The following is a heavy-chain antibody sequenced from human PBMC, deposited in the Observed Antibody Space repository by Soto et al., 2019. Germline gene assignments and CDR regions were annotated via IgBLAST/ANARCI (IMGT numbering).Heavy chain of an antibody. Sequence: PATXSLTCSCYVCSFVVYYCILIRHPPGKGLEWIGEINHSGSTNYNPSLKSRVTISVDTSKNQFSLKLSSVTAADTAVYYCARGRWLGELLGPVKYWGQGTLVTVSS. J-gene: IGHJ4*02. D-gene: IGHD3-10*01. CDR3: ARGRWLGELLGPVKY. V-gene: IGHV4-34*01. CDR2: INHSGST. CDR1: VCSFVVYY.